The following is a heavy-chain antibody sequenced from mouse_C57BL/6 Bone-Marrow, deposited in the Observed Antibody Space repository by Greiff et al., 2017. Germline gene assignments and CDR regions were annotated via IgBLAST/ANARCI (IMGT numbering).Heavy chain of an antibody. CDR1: GYTFPSYT. D-gene: IGHD2-4*01. CDR3: ARLYYDYDGFAY. V-gene: IGHV1-4*01. CDR2: INPSSGYT. Sequence: LVESGAELARPGASGKMSCKASGYTFPSYTMHWVKQRPGQGLEWIGYINPSSGYTKYNQKFKDKATLTADKSSSTAYMQLSSLTSEDSAVYYCARLYYDYDGFAYWGQGTLVTVSA. J-gene: IGHJ3*01.